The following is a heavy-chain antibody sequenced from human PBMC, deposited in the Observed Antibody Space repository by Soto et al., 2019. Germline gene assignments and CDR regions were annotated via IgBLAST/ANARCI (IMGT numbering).Heavy chain of an antibody. CDR2: IYYSGTT. Sequence: SETLSLTCTVSGDSITSNSYFWAWIRQPPGKGLEWIGSIYYSGTTYHNPSLKSRVTISVDRSNNQFSLKLSSVTAADTAVYYCARLQGYCIRTSCSGYYAIDVWSQGTTVTVSS. CDR3: ARLQGYCIRTSCSGYYAIDV. CDR1: GDSITSNSYF. J-gene: IGHJ6*02. V-gene: IGHV4-39*01. D-gene: IGHD2-2*01.